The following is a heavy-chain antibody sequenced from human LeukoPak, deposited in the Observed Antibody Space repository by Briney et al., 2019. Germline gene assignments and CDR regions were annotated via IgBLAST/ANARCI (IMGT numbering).Heavy chain of an antibody. CDR1: GGSISSYY. CDR2: NYYSGST. J-gene: IGHJ5*02. CDR3: ARDAAGTWDNWFDP. Sequence: SETLSLTCTVSGGSISSYYWSWIRQPPGKGLEWIGYNYYSGSTNYNPSLKSRVTISVDTSKNQFSLKLSSVTAADTAVYYCARDAAGTWDNWFDPWGQGTLVTVSS. V-gene: IGHV4-59*01. D-gene: IGHD6-13*01.